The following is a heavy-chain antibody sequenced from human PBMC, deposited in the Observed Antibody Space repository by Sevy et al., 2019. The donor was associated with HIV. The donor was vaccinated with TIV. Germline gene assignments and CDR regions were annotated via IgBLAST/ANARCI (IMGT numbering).Heavy chain of an antibody. V-gene: IGHV3-72*01. J-gene: IGHJ6*03. CDR1: GFTSSDHY. D-gene: IGHD2-21*01. Sequence: GGSLRLSCAASGFTSSDHYVDWVRQAPGKGLEWIGRIRNRPNSYTTEYAASVEGRFTISRDDSRNSLYLQMNSLKTEDSAVYYCVRGPNCGVGGCQQISPYCLDVWGKGATVTVSS. CDR2: IRNRPNSYTT. CDR3: VRGPNCGVGGCQQISPYCLDV.